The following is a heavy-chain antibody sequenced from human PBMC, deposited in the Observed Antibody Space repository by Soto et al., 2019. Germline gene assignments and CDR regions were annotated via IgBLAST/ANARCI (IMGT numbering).Heavy chain of an antibody. D-gene: IGHD2-21*02. CDR1: GGSIINNHYY. V-gene: IGHV4-39*07. CDR3: ARDLWGYCGTDCYPLDV. J-gene: IGHJ6*02. Sequence: SETLSLTCTVSGGSIINNHYYWGWVRQPPGKGLEWVASISYSGTTYYNPSLKSRVTKSVDTSKNQFSLKLNSVTAADTAVYYCARDLWGYCGTDCYPLDVWGQGTTVTVSS. CDR2: ISYSGTT.